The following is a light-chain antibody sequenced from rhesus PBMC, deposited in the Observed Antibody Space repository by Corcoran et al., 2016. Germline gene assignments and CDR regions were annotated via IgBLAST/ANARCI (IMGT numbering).Light chain of an antibody. J-gene: IGKJ4*01. V-gene: IGKV1-28*03. Sequence: DIQMTQSPYSLSASVGDTVTITCRASQGISSYLNWFQQKPGKAPKLLIYDASNLESGVPSRFSCNGSWTDFTLTIRRLQPEDFAAYYCLQHNRYPLTFGGGTKVGIK. CDR3: LQHNRYPLT. CDR2: DAS. CDR1: QGISSY.